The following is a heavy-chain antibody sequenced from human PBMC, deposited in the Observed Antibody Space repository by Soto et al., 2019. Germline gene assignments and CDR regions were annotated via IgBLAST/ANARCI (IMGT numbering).Heavy chain of an antibody. CDR3: ARAYSSYSSSWYQPPPDY. CDR1: GGSISSYY. Sequence: PSETLSLTCTVSGGSISSYYWIWIRQPPGKGLEWIGYIYYSGSTNYNPSLESRVTISVDTSKNQFSLELSSVTAADTAVYYCARAYSSYSSSWYQPPPDYWGQGTLVTVSS. J-gene: IGHJ4*02. CDR2: IYYSGST. D-gene: IGHD6-13*01. V-gene: IGHV4-59*08.